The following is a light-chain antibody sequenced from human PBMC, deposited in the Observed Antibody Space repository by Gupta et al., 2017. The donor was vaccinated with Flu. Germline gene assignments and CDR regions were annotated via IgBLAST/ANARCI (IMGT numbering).Light chain of an antibody. CDR3: QQSYSIPYS. Sequence: DIQMTQSPSSLSASVGDRVTITCRAGQSISTYLNWYQQKPGKAPKLLIYAASSLQSGVPSRFSGRGSGTDFTLTISSLQPEDFATYYCQQSYSIPYSFGQGTKLEIK. V-gene: IGKV1-39*01. J-gene: IGKJ2*03. CDR2: AAS. CDR1: QSISTY.